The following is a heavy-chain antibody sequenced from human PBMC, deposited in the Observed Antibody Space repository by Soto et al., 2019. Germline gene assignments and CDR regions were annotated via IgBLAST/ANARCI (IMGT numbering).Heavy chain of an antibody. CDR2: ISGSGGST. J-gene: IGHJ4*02. CDR3: ARRSSGWYVAY. CDR1: GFTFSNYA. Sequence: EVQLLESGGGLVQPGGSLRLSCAAPGFTFSNYAMNWVLQAPGQGLEWVSVISGSGGSTYYAETVKGRFTISRYNSKNTLYLQRNSLRGEDTAVYYCARRSSGWYVAYWGQRTLVTVSS. D-gene: IGHD6-19*01. V-gene: IGHV3-23*01.